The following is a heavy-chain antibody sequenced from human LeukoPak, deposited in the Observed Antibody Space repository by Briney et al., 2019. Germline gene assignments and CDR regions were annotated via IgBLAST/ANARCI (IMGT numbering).Heavy chain of an antibody. D-gene: IGHD3-10*01. CDR3: ARPIPYYYGSGSAFDI. CDR1: GGSFSGYY. J-gene: IGHJ3*02. Sequence: SETLSLTCAVYGGSFSGYYWSWIRQPPGKGLEWIGEINHSGSTNYNPSLKSRVTISVDTSKNQFSLKLSSVTAADTAVYYCARPIPYYYGSGSAFDIWGQGTMVTVSS. V-gene: IGHV4-34*01. CDR2: INHSGST.